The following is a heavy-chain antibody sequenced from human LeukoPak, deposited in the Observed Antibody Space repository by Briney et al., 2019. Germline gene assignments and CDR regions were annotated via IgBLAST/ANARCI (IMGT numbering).Heavy chain of an antibody. D-gene: IGHD1-26*01. CDR1: GGSISSGGYY. Sequence: PSETLSLTCTVSGGSISSGGYYWSWIRQHPGKGLEWIGYIYYSGSTYYNPSLKSRVTISVDTSKNQFSLKLSSVTAADTAVYYCARVGRRGYWFDPWGQGTLVTVSS. J-gene: IGHJ5*02. CDR2: IYYSGST. CDR3: ARVGRRGYWFDP. V-gene: IGHV4-31*03.